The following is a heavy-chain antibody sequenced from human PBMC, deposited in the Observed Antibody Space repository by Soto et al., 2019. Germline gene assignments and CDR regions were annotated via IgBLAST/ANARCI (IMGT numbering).Heavy chain of an antibody. J-gene: IGHJ4*02. CDR2: ISWNSETI. V-gene: IGHV3-9*01. D-gene: IGHD4-17*01. CDR3: AKDMKWGGMTTIHYFDS. Sequence: EVQLVESGGGLVQPGRSLRLSCAASGFTVDDYAMHWVRQAPGKGLEWVSGISWNSETIDYADSVKGRFTISRDNAXSXXFLQMNSLRPADTALYYCAKDMKWGGMTTIHYFDSWGQGTLVTVSS. CDR1: GFTVDDYA.